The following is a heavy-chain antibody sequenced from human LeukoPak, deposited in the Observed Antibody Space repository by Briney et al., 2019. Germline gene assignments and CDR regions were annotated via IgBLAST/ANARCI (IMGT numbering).Heavy chain of an antibody. D-gene: IGHD1-1*01. CDR1: GFTFSSYM. CDR2: INSGSTYT. V-gene: IGHV3-21*01. J-gene: IGHJ4*02. Sequence: GGSLRLSCAASGFTFSSYMMNWVRQAPGKGLEWVSSINSGSTYTYYTESVKGRFTVSRDNAKNSLFLQTNSLRAGDTAIYYCARSLTTLTYEGYWGQGTLVTVSS. CDR3: ARSLTTLTYEGY.